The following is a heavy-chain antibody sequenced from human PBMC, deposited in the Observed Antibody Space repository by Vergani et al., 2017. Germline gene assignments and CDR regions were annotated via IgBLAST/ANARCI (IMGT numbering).Heavy chain of an antibody. J-gene: IGHJ4*02. Sequence: EVQLVESGGGLVQPGGSLKLSCAASGFTFSGSAMHWVRQASGKGLEWVGRIRSKAHSYATAYAASVKGRFTISRDDSKNTAYLQMNSLKTEDTAVYYCTRRSSGIAAATNRGQGTLVTVSS. V-gene: IGHV3-73*02. CDR3: TRRSSGIAAATN. CDR1: GFTFSGSA. D-gene: IGHD6-13*01. CDR2: IRSKAHSYAT.